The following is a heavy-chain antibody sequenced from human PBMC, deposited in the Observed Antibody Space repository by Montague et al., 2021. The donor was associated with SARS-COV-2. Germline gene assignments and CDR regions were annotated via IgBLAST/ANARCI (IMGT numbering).Heavy chain of an antibody. V-gene: IGHV4-30-2*06. D-gene: IGHD3-10*01. Sequence: TLSLTCVVSGGSVSSGDYSWSWIRQSPGKDLEWIGYIYQSGSAYYNPSLKSRVTISIDTSNNQFSLNLRSVTAADTGLYYRATGTRMYGMDFWGQGTTVTVSS. CDR3: ATGTRMYGMDF. CDR2: IYQSGSA. CDR1: GGSVSSGDYS. J-gene: IGHJ6*02.